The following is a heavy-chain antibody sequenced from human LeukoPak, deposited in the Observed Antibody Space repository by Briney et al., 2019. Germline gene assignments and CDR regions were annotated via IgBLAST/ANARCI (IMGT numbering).Heavy chain of an antibody. V-gene: IGHV3-48*01. CDR3: ARVAVIYYYYMEV. J-gene: IGHJ6*03. D-gene: IGHD2/OR15-2a*01. CDR2: ISASRGIT. CDR1: GFTSSSYW. Sequence: RGSLRLSCAASGFTSSSYWMNWVRQAPGMGLEWLSYISASRGITYYADSVKGRFTISRDNAKNSLYLQMNSLRAEDTAVYYCARVAVIYYYYMEVWGKGTTVTVSS.